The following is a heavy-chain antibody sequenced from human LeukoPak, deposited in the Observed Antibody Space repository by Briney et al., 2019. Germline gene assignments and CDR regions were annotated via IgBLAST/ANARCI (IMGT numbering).Heavy chain of an antibody. V-gene: IGHV3-23*01. CDR2: ISGSGDIT. D-gene: IGHD2-2*01. J-gene: IGHJ3*02. CDR3: AKGERVAPAAMNPYDAFDI. Sequence: GGSLRLSCAASGFTFSSYAMSWVRQAPGKGLEWVSTISGSGDITYYTDSVKGQFTISRDNSKNTLYLQMSSLRAEDTAVYYCAKGERVAPAAMNPYDAFDIWGQGTMVTVSS. CDR1: GFTFSSYA.